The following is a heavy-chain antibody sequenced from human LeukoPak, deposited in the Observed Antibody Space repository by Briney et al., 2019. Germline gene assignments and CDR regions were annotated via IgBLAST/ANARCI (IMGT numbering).Heavy chain of an antibody. CDR3: ARRLGGSGTYYFDY. CDR1: GGSISSSTYY. Sequence: SETLSLTCTVSGGSISSSTYYWGWIRQPPGKGLEWIASINYSGSIYYNPSLKSRVTISVDTPKNQFSLKLSSVTAADTAVYFCARRLGGSGTYYFDYWGQGTLATVSS. D-gene: IGHD3-10*01. CDR2: INYSGSI. V-gene: IGHV4-39*01. J-gene: IGHJ4*02.